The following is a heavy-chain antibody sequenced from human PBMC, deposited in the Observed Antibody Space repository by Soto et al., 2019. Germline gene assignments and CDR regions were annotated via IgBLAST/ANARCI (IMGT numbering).Heavy chain of an antibody. Sequence: SETLSLTCIVSGGPISSYHWTWIRQSPEKGLEWIGYIYYSGSTNYNPSLKSRVTISVDTSKNQFSLRLSSVTAADTAVYYCASSYSNYALIDYYYYGMDVWGQGTTVTVSS. V-gene: IGHV4-59*08. D-gene: IGHD4-4*01. CDR3: ASSYSNYALIDYYYYGMDV. CDR1: GGPISSYH. CDR2: IYYSGST. J-gene: IGHJ6*02.